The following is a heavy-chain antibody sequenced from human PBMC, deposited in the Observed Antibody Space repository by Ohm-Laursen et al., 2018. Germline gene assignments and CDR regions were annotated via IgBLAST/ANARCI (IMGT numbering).Heavy chain of an antibody. CDR2: FYHSGGT. J-gene: IGHJ4*02. Sequence: SQTLSLTCSVSGASISSYYWTWIRQPPGKGLEWIGHFYHSGGTNNNPSFKSRVTISIDTSKNQVSLKLSSVTAADTAVYYCARGDAVTKDFDYWGQGTLVTVSS. CDR1: GASISSYY. CDR3: ARGDAVTKDFDY. V-gene: IGHV4-59*01. D-gene: IGHD4-17*01.